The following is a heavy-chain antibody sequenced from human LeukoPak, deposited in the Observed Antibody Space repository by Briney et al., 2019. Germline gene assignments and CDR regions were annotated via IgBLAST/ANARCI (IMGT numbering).Heavy chain of an antibody. CDR1: GYAFTSYD. CDR3: ARESGYSYGPNDPLDY. J-gene: IGHJ4*02. Sequence: GASVKVSCKASGYAFTSYDINWVRQATGQGLEWMGWMNPNSGNTGYAQKFQGRVTMTRNTSISTAYMELSSLRSEDTAVYYCARESGYSYGPNDPLDYWGQGTLVTVSS. D-gene: IGHD5-18*01. CDR2: MNPNSGNT. V-gene: IGHV1-8*01.